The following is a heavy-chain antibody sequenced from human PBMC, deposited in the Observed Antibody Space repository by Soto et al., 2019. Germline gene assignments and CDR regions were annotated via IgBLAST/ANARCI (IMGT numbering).Heavy chain of an antibody. J-gene: IGHJ6*03. D-gene: IGHD3-22*01. V-gene: IGHV4-39*02. CDR3: ARDQYYYDSSGYSQYMDV. CDR2: ISRSGTT. Sequence: SETLSLTCTVSGGSINNNYYYWGWVRQPPGKGLEWIASISRSGTTYYNPSLKSRVTKSIDTSRNHFSLKLSSVSAADTAVYYCARDQYYYDSSGYSQYMDVWGQGTTVTVSS. CDR1: GGSINNNYYY.